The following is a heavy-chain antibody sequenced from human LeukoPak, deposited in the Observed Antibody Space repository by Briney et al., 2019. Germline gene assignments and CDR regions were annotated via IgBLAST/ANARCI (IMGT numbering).Heavy chain of an antibody. Sequence: SQTLSLTCTVSGGSISSGDYYWSWIRQPPGKGLEWIGYIYYSGSTYYNPSLKSRVTISVDTPKNQFSLKLSSVTAADTAVYYCARASGSYLRLGAFDIWGQGTMVTVSS. CDR2: IYYSGST. V-gene: IGHV4-30-4*08. CDR1: GGSISSGDYY. CDR3: ARASGSYLRLGAFDI. D-gene: IGHD1-26*01. J-gene: IGHJ3*02.